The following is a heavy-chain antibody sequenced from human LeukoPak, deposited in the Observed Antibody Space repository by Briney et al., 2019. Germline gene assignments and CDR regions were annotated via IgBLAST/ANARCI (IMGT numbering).Heavy chain of an antibody. Sequence: PGGSLRLSCAASGFTFSTYTMNWVRQAPGKGLEWVSSISSSSSYIHYADSVKGRFTISRDNAKNSLYLQMNSLRAEDTAVYYCARTANFAAGYYIDYWGQGTLVTVSS. D-gene: IGHD6-13*01. CDR3: ARTANFAAGYYIDY. J-gene: IGHJ4*02. CDR2: ISSSSSYI. CDR1: GFTFSTYT. V-gene: IGHV3-21*01.